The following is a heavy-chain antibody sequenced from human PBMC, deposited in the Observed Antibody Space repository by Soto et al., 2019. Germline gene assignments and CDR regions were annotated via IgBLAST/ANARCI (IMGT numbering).Heavy chain of an antibody. CDR2: INPNSGGT. V-gene: IGHV1-2*02. CDR1: GYTFTGYY. CDR3: AQYCRSTSCYGLSVDY. D-gene: IGHD2-2*01. J-gene: IGHJ4*02. Sequence: ASVKVSCKASGYTFTGYYMHWVRQAPGQGLEWMGWINPNSGGTNYAQKFQGRVTMTRDTSISTAYMELSRLRSDDTAVYYCAQYCRSTSCYGLSVDYWGQGTLVTVSS.